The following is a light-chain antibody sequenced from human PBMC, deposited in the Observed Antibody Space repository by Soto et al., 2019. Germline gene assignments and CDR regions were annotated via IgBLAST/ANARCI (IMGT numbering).Light chain of an antibody. Sequence: QSVLTQPPSVSGAPGQRVTISCTGSSSNIGANYDVHWYQQLPGTAPKLLIYGNSNRPSGVPDRFSGSKSGTSASLAITGLQAEDEADYYCQSYDHSLGTYYIFGTGTKVNV. CDR1: SSNIGANYD. CDR3: QSYDHSLGTYYI. CDR2: GNS. V-gene: IGLV1-40*01. J-gene: IGLJ1*01.